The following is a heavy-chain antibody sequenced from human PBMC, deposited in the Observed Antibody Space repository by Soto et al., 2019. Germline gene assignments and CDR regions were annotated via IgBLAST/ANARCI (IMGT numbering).Heavy chain of an antibody. J-gene: IGHJ6*02. V-gene: IGHV3-11*01. Sequence: QVQLVESGGGLVKPGGSLRLSCAASGFTFSDYYMSWIRQAPGKGLEYISYISSGGSFIYYADSVKGRFTISRDTAKTSLSLKMNSLRAEDTALYYCARHRYYAGSVTGDGMDVWGPGTTVTVSS. CDR2: ISSGGSFI. CDR3: ARHRYYAGSVTGDGMDV. D-gene: IGHD3-16*01. CDR1: GFTFSDYY.